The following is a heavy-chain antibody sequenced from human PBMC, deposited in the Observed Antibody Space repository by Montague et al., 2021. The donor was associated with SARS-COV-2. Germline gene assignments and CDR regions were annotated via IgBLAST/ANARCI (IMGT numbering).Heavy chain of an antibody. D-gene: IGHD6-6*01. CDR3: VRATLDMDV. V-gene: IGHV3-7*01. Sequence: SLRLSCAASGFIFGDYWMSWVRQAPGKGLEWVAHIKLDGSEEYHMDSVKGRFTVSRDNARNSLYLQMNSLRVEDTAVYYCVRATLDMDVWGQGTTVTVSS. J-gene: IGHJ6*02. CDR2: IKLDGSEE. CDR1: GFIFGDYW.